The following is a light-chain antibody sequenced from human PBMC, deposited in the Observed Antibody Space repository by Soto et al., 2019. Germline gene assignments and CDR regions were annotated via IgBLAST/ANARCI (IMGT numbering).Light chain of an antibody. V-gene: IGLV8-61*01. J-gene: IGLJ3*02. CDR2: NTK. CDR3: MLHIGGGLGV. CDR1: SGSVSSSYY. Sequence: QTVVTQEPSFSVSPGGTVTFTCGLSSGSVSSSYYPNWYQQTPGQAPRTLIYNTKTRSSGVPDRFSGSILGNKAALTITGAQGDDESDNYCMLHIGGGLGVFGGGTNLTVL.